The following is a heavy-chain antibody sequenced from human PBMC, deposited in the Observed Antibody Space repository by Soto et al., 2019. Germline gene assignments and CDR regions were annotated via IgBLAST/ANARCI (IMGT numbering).Heavy chain of an antibody. D-gene: IGHD2-21*01. CDR1: GFTFSSFW. J-gene: IGHJ6*02. CDR3: ARDPLIGNTDYGLDV. Sequence: LRLSCAASGFTFSSFWMHWVRQAPGKGLVWVSRINNDGSSTAYADSVKGRFTISRDNAKSTLYLQVTSLGAEDTAVYYCARDPLIGNTDYGLDVWGQGTTVTVSS. CDR2: INNDGSST. V-gene: IGHV3-74*01.